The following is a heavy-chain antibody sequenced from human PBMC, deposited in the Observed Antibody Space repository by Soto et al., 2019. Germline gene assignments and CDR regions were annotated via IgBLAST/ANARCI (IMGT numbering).Heavy chain of an antibody. CDR2: IKPDGSER. V-gene: IGHV3-7*05. CDR3: AKNRGPGSYTNWSFEV. J-gene: IGHJ2*01. Sequence: EVQLVESGGGLVQPGGSLRLSCAASGFTFGTYWMTWVRQAPGKGLECVGNIKPDGSERYYVDSVKGRFTISRDNAKNSLYLHMNSLRAEDTAIYFCAKNRGPGSYTNWSFEVWGRGTLVTVSS. D-gene: IGHD3-10*01. CDR1: GFTFGTYW.